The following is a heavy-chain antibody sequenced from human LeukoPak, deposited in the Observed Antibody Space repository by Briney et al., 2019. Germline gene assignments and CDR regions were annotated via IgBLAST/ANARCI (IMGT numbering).Heavy chain of an antibody. CDR1: GFTFSSYG. J-gene: IGHJ6*03. CDR3: AKDPNFYYCMDV. V-gene: IGHV3-23*01. Sequence: ETGGTLRLSCAASGFTFSSYGMNWVRQAPGKGLEWVSGISGNGGSTYYADSVKGRFTISRDNSKNTLYLQMNSLRAEDTAVYYCAKDPNFYYCMDVWGKGTTVTISS. CDR2: ISGNGGST.